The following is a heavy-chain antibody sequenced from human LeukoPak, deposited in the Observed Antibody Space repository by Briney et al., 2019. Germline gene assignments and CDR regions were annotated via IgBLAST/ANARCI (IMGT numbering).Heavy chain of an antibody. V-gene: IGHV3-30*18. CDR2: ISYDGSNK. J-gene: IGHJ4*02. CDR1: GFTFSSYG. Sequence: QPGRSLRLSCAASGFTFSSYGMHWVRQAPGKGLEWVAVISYDGSNKYYADSVKGRFTISRDNSKNTLYLQMNSLRAEDTAVYYCAKGEAVAGSSEFDYWGQGTLVTVSS. CDR3: AKGEAVAGSSEFDY. D-gene: IGHD6-19*01.